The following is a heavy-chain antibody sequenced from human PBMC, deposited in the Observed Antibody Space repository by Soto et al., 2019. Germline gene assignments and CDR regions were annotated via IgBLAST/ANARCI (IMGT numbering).Heavy chain of an antibody. D-gene: IGHD2-15*01. Sequence: GGSLRLSCTASGFTFGDYAMSWFRQAPGKGLEWVGFIRSKAYGGTTEYAASVKGRFTISRDDSKSIAYLQMNSLKTEDTAVYYCTRAGLGYCSGGSCDYYYMDVWGKGTTVTVSS. V-gene: IGHV3-49*03. CDR3: TRAGLGYCSGGSCDYYYMDV. CDR1: GFTFGDYA. J-gene: IGHJ6*03. CDR2: IRSKAYGGTT.